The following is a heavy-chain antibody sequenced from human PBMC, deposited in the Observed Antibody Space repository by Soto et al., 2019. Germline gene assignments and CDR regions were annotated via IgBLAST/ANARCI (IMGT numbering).Heavy chain of an antibody. V-gene: IGHV3-23*01. D-gene: IGHD1-26*01. CDR1: GFTFSSYA. J-gene: IGHJ3*02. Sequence: PGGSLRLSCAASGFTFSSYAVNWVRQAPGKGLEWVSAINGGSSTTYYADSVKGRFTISRDNSRNTLYLQMNSLRAEDTAIYYCARVIMGAMVHAFEIWGQGTRVTVSS. CDR3: ARVIMGAMVHAFEI. CDR2: INGGSSTT.